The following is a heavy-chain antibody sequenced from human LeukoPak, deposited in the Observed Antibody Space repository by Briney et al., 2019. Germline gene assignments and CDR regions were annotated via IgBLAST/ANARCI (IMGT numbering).Heavy chain of an antibody. V-gene: IGHV4-39*01. D-gene: IGHD3-10*01. CDR1: GGSFSSYSYY. J-gene: IGHJ4*02. CDR3: ARHSTTLVDGLGDY. Sequence: SETLSLTCTVSGGSFSSYSYYWSWIRQPPGKGLEWIGSVYYSGSTYYNPSLSSRLTISVDTSKNQFSLELTSVTAADTAVYYCARHSTTLVDGLGDYWGQGTLVTVSS. CDR2: VYYSGST.